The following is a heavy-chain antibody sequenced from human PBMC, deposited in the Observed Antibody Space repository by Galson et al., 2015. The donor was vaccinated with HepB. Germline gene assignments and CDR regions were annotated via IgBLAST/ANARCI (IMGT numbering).Heavy chain of an antibody. CDR2: IIPILGIA. J-gene: IGHJ4*02. D-gene: IGHD4-17*01. V-gene: IGHV1-69*04. CDR3: AREGDYGDLEVLLHFDY. Sequence: QSGAEVKKPGASVKVSCKASGGTFSSYTISWVRQAPGQGLEWMGRIIPILGIANYAQKFQGRVTITADKSTSTAYMELSSLRSEDTAVYYCAREGDYGDLEVLLHFDYWGQGTLVTVSS. CDR1: GGTFSSYT.